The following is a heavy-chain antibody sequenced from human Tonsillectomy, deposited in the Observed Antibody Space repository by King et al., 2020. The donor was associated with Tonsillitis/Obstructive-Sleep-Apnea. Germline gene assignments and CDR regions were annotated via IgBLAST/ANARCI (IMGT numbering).Heavy chain of an antibody. D-gene: IGHD6-19*01. J-gene: IGHJ3*02. V-gene: IGHV3-9*01. Sequence: DVQLVESGGGLVQPGRSLRLSCAASGFTFDDYAMHWVRQAPGKGLEWVSGISWNSGAIGYADSVKGRFTISRDNAKNSLYLQMNSLRAEDTALYYCAKAFDPRSSGWYLDAFDIWGQGTMVTVSS. CDR1: GFTFDDYA. CDR3: AKAFDPRSSGWYLDAFDI. CDR2: ISWNSGAI.